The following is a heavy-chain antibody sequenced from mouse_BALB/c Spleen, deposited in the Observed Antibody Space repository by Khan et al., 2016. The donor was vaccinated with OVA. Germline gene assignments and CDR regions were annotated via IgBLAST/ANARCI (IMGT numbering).Heavy chain of an antibody. Sequence: QVQLKESGAELVRPVASVKLSCTTSGYIFTSYWIHWVKQRSGQGLEWIARIYPGTGSTYSTEKFKGKATLTADKSSSTAYMQLSSLKSEDAAVDFCARDCGSNYYFDYWGQGTTLTVSS. J-gene: IGHJ2*01. V-gene: IGHV1S132*01. D-gene: IGHD1-1*01. CDR3: ARDCGSNYYFDY. CDR2: IYPGTGST. CDR1: GYIFTSYW.